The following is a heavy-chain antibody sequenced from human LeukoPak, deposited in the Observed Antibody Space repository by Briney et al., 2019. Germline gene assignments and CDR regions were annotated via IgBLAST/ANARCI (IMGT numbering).Heavy chain of an antibody. V-gene: IGHV3-7*01. CDR3: ALRYSAY. J-gene: IGHJ4*02. CDR2: INLHGSEE. Sequence: GGSLRLSCAASGFSFSNYWMTWVRQAPGKGLEWGANINLHGSEEYYVDSVEGRFTISRDNAKNSLYLQMNSLRAEDTAVYYCALRYSAYWGQGTLVTVSS. CDR1: GFSFSNYW. D-gene: IGHD5-12*01.